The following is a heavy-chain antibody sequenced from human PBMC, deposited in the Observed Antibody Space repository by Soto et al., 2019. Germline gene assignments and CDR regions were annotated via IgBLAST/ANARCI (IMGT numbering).Heavy chain of an antibody. J-gene: IGHJ4*02. CDR2: IYSGGST. D-gene: IGHD2-15*01. V-gene: IGHV3-66*01. CDR3: ASDNARSLFAY. Sequence: GGSLRLSCAASGFTVGSNYMSCVRQAPGKGLEWVSVIYSGGSTYYADSVKGRFTISRDNSKNTLYLQMNSLRAEDTAVYYCASDNARSLFAYWGQGTLVPVSS. CDR1: GFTVGSNY.